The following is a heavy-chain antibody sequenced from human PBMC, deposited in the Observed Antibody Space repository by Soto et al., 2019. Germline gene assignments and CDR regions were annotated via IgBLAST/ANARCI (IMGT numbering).Heavy chain of an antibody. CDR3: ASDRVGNTTFFGYVGY. V-gene: IGHV3-33*01. CDR2: IRYDGSNI. D-gene: IGHD1-26*01. CDR1: GFTFNILG. Sequence: QVQLVESGGGLVQPGRSLRLSCAASGFTFNILGMHWVRQAPGKGLEWVAVIRYDGSNIYYADAVKGPFTISRDNSKDTLYLETLSLSADDPALYYCASDRVGNTTFFGYVGYRGQGTLVIVSS. J-gene: IGHJ4*02.